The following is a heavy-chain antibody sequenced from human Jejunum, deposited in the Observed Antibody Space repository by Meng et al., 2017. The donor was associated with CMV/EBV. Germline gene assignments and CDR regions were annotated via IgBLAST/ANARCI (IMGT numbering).Heavy chain of an antibody. V-gene: IGHV1-2*06. CDR1: GYTFTGYY. CDR3: ARDSRHCTSASCYSWYFDL. CDR2: INPNSGAT. D-gene: IGHD2-2*02. J-gene: IGHJ2*01. Sequence: QVGLVRVGAEVTKPGASVKFSCKASGYTFTGYYMHWVRQAPGQGLEWMGRINPNSGATEYAQNFQGRVTMTRDTSISTAYMELSRLRSDDTAVYYCARDSRHCTSASCYSWYFDLWGRGTLVTVSS.